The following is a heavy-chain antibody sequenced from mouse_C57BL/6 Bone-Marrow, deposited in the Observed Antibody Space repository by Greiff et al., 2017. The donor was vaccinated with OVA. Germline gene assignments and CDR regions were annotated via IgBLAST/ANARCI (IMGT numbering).Heavy chain of an antibody. CDR1: GFTFSSYA. CDR3: ARNSDDYDRGYYAMDY. J-gene: IGHJ4*01. CDR2: ISDGGSYT. D-gene: IGHD2-4*01. V-gene: IGHV5-4*01. Sequence: EVQLVESGGGLVKPGGSLKLSCAASGFTFSSYAMSWVRQTPEKRLEWVATISDGGSYTYYQDNVKGRFTISRDNAKNNLYLQMSHLKYEDTAMYYCARNSDDYDRGYYAMDYWGQGTSVTVSS.